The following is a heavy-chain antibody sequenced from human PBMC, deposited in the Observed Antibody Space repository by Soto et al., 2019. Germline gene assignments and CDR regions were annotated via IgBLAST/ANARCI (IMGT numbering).Heavy chain of an antibody. Sequence: GESLKISCKGSGYSFTSYWIGWVRQMPGKGLEWMGIIYPGDSDTRYSPSFQGQVTISADKSISTAYLQWSSLKASDTAMYYCARHGAEYHRRDSFQHWGQGTLVTVSS. J-gene: IGHJ1*01. CDR2: IYPGDSDT. D-gene: IGHD2-21*01. CDR3: ARHGAEYHRRDSFQH. V-gene: IGHV5-51*01. CDR1: GYSFTSYW.